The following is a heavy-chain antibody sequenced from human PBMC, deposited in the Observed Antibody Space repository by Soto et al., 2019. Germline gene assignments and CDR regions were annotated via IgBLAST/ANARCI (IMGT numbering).Heavy chain of an antibody. CDR2: INAGNGNA. CDR1: GYTFTSYA. D-gene: IGHD2-2*01. V-gene: IGHV1-3*01. J-gene: IGHJ4*02. CDR3: ARDSVTCSSASCYHGYNY. Sequence: ALVKVSCKASGYTFTSYAMHWVRQAPGQRLEWMGWINAGNGNAKYSQKFQGRVTITRDTSASTVYMKLSSLRSVDTAVYYCARDSVTCSSASCYHGYNYWGQGSLVTVSS.